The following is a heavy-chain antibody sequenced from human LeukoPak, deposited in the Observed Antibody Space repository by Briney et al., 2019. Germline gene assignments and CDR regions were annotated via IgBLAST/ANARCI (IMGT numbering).Heavy chain of an antibody. V-gene: IGHV5-51*01. Sequence: GESLKISCKGSEDSFTSYWIGWVRQLPGKGLEWMGIIFPGDSDTRYSPSFQGQVTISADKSISTAYLQWSSLKASDTAMYYCARTNKAYWYFDLWGRGTLVTVSS. CDR3: ARTNKAYWYFDL. J-gene: IGHJ2*01. CDR1: EDSFTSYW. CDR2: IFPGDSDT.